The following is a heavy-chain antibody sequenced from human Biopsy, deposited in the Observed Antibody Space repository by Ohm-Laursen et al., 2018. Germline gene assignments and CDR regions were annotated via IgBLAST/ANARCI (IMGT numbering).Heavy chain of an antibody. V-gene: IGHV1-24*01. CDR1: GYSLTDLY. CDR2: FAPENGRI. D-gene: IGHD1-1*01. J-gene: IGHJ4*02. Sequence: ASVKVSCKASGYSLTDLYMHWVRQAPGQGLEWMGGFAPENGRIVYSQKFQGRVTMTEDTPTSTAYMEVWRLRSDDTAVYCCAADINVWNVNYWGQGTQVIVSS. CDR3: AADINVWNVNY.